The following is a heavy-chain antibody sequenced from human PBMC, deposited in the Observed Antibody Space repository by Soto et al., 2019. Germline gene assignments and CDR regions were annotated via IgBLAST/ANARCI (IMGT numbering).Heavy chain of an antibody. D-gene: IGHD3-3*01. CDR2: ISAYNGNT. Sequence: QVQLVQSGAEVKKPGASVKVSCKASGYTFTSYGISWVRQAPGQGLEWMGWISAYNGNTNYAQKLQGRVTMTTDKATSTAYMELRSLRSDETAVYYCARGSSARTVDAPISAFDIWGQGTMVTVSS. J-gene: IGHJ3*02. CDR1: GYTFTSYG. V-gene: IGHV1-18*01. CDR3: ARGSSARTVDAPISAFDI.